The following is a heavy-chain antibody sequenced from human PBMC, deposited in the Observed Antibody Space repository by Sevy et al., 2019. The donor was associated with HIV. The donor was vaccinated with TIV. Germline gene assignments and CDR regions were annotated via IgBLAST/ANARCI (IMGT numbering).Heavy chain of an antibody. Sequence: GGSLRLSCTASGFTFGDYAMSWFRQAPGKWLEWVGFIRSKAYGGTTEYAASVKGRFTISRDDSKSIAYLQMNSLKTEDTAVYYCTRSKVRGVIKRGYYFDYWGQGTLVTVSS. V-gene: IGHV3-49*03. J-gene: IGHJ4*02. CDR3: TRSKVRGVIKRGYYFDY. CDR2: IRSKAYGGTT. D-gene: IGHD3-10*01. CDR1: GFTFGDYA.